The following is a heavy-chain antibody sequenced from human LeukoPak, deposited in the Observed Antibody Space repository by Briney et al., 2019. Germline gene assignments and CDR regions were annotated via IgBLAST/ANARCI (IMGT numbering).Heavy chain of an antibody. CDR2: IFYSGST. J-gene: IGHJ3*02. Sequence: SETLSLTCTVSGGSISSGYYYCDWIRQPPGKGLEWIGSIFYSGSTYYSPSLKSRVTISVDTSKNQFSLKLSSVTAADTAVYYCARVRPQAFDIWGQGTMVTVSS. CDR1: GGSISSGYYY. D-gene: IGHD1-1*01. CDR3: ARVRPQAFDI. V-gene: IGHV4-39*07.